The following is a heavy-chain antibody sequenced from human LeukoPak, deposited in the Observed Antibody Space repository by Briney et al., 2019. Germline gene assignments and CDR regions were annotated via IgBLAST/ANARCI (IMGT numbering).Heavy chain of an antibody. CDR2: INHSGST. CDR1: GGSSSGYY. D-gene: IGHD5-12*01. V-gene: IGHV4-34*01. Sequence: PTETLSLTCAVNGGSSSGYYWSWIRQPPGKGLEWIGEINHSGSTNYNPSLKSRVTISVDTSKNQLSLKLSSVTAADTAEYSCASALGHSRYEYDYWGQGTLVTVSS. CDR3: ASALGHSRYEYDY. J-gene: IGHJ4*02.